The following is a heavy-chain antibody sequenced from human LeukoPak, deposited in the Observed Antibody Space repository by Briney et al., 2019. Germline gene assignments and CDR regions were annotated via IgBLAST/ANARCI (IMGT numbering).Heavy chain of an antibody. CDR3: ARPGYSYGYPREYVY. V-gene: IGHV4-59*01. Sequence: SETLSLTCTVSGGSISSYYWSWMRQPPGKGLEWIVYLYYSGSTNYNPSLKSRVTISVDTSKNQFSLKLSSVTAADTAVYYCARPGYSYGYPREYVYWGQGTLVTVSS. CDR2: LYYSGST. CDR1: GGSISSYY. D-gene: IGHD5-18*01. J-gene: IGHJ4*02.